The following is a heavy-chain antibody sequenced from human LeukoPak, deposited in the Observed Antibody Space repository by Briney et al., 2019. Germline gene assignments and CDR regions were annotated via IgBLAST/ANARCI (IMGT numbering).Heavy chain of an antibody. V-gene: IGHV3-33*01. Sequence: GGSLRLSCAASGFTFSSHGMHWVRQAPGKGLEWVSIIWYDGSDEYYADSVKGRFTISRDNSKNTLYLRMNSLRAEDTAVYYCARDGGYHTSGPFDYWGQGTLVTVSS. D-gene: IGHD3-22*01. CDR3: ARDGGYHTSGPFDY. CDR1: GFTFSSHG. CDR2: IWYDGSDE. J-gene: IGHJ4*02.